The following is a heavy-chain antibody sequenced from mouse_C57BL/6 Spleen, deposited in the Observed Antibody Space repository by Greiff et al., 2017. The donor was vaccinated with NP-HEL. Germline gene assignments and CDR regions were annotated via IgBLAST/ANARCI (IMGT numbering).Heavy chain of an antibody. J-gene: IGHJ4*01. D-gene: IGHD2-4*01. CDR1: GYTFTSYW. V-gene: IGHV1-55*01. CDR2: IYPGSGST. Sequence: VQLQQPGAELVKPGASVKMSCKASGYTFTSYWITWVKQRPGQGLEWIGDIYPGSGSTNYNEKFKSKATLTVDTSSSTAYMQLSSLTSEDSAVYYCARSYDYDRVYAMDYWGQGTSVTVSS. CDR3: ARSYDYDRVYAMDY.